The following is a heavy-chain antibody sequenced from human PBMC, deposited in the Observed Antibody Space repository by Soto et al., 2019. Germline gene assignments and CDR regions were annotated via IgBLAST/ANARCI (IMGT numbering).Heavy chain of an antibody. D-gene: IGHD1-26*01. CDR1: GGSISSYY. CDR3: AREPTI. J-gene: IGHJ4*02. V-gene: IGHV4-59*06. CDR2: IYYSGST. Sequence: SETLSLTCTVSGGSISSYYWSWIRQPPGKGLEWIGYIYYSGSTYYNPSLKSRVTISVDTSKNQFSLKLSSVTAADTAVYYCAREPTIWGQGTLVTVSS.